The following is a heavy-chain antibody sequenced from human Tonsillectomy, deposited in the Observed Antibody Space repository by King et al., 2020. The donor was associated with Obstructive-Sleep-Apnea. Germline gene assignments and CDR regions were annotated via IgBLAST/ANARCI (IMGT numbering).Heavy chain of an antibody. CDR3: TIGRTYWYYYYGMDV. J-gene: IGHJ6*02. Sequence: VQLVESGGGLVKPGGSLRLSCAASGFIFSNAWMSWVRQAPGKGLEWVGLIKSKTDGGTTDYAAPVKGRFTISRDDSKNTLYLQMNSLKTEDTAVYYCTIGRTYWYYYYGMDVWGQGTTVTVSS. D-gene: IGHD1-14*01. V-gene: IGHV3-15*01. CDR2: IKSKTDGGTT. CDR1: GFIFSNAW.